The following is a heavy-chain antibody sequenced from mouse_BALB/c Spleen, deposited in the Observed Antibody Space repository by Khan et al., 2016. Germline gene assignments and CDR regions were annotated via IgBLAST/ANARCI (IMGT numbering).Heavy chain of an antibody. J-gene: IGHJ4*01. D-gene: IGHD2-2*01. CDR2: IWGDGTT. CDR1: GFSLIAYG. Sequence: QVQLKESGPGLVAPSQSLSITCTVSGFSLIAYGVNWVRQPPGKSLEWLGMIWGDGTTDYNSALKSRLNITQDNSKRQVFLKMNRLQTDDTARYYCARDGWGYYALDYWGQGTSVTVSS. V-gene: IGHV2-6-7*01. CDR3: ARDGWGYYALDY.